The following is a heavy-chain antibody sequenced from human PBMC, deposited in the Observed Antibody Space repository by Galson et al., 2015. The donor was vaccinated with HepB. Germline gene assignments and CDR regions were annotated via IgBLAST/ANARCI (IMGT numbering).Heavy chain of an antibody. CDR1: SFTFSSYW. Sequence: SLRLSCAASSFTFSSYWMHWVRQAPGKGLVWVSRINSDGSSTSYADSVKGRYTISRDNAKNTLYLRMNSLRAEDTAVYYCVIQDYYDSSGYVDYWGQGTLVAVTS. CDR2: INSDGSST. CDR3: VIQDYYDSSGYVDY. J-gene: IGHJ4*02. D-gene: IGHD3-22*01. V-gene: IGHV3-74*01.